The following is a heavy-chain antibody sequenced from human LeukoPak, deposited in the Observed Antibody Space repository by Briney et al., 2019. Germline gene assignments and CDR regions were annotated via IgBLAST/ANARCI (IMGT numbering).Heavy chain of an antibody. CDR3: AELGITMIGGV. Sequence: GGSLRLSCAASGFTFDDYGMSWVRHAPGKGLEWVSGINWNGGSTGYADSVKGRFTISRDNAKNSLYLQMNSLRAEDTAVYYCAELGITMIGGVWGKGTTVTISS. D-gene: IGHD3-10*02. CDR1: GFTFDDYG. CDR2: INWNGGST. V-gene: IGHV3-20*04. J-gene: IGHJ6*04.